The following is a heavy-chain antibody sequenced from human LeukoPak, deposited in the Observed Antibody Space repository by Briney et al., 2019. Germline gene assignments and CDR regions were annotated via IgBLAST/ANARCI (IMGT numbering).Heavy chain of an antibody. CDR2: IYYSGRT. CDR1: GGSLTNYY. CDR3: ARESDWLFDH. Sequence: SETLSLTCTVSGGSLTNYYWSWVRQSPEGGLEWMGFIYYSGRTYYNPSLKGRATISVDTSKNQFSLSLNSVTAADTAVYYCARESDWLFDHWGPGTLVTVSS. D-gene: IGHD3-9*01. V-gene: IGHV4-59*01. J-gene: IGHJ4*02.